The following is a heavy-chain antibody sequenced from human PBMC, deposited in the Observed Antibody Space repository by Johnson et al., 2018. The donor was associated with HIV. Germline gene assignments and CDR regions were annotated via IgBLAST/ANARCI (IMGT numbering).Heavy chain of an antibody. CDR2: ISGGGSGK. Sequence: VQLVESGGGLVQPGGSLRLSCAASGFTFSSYAMRWVRQAPGKGLQWVSTISGGGSGKYYADSVKGRYTLSRDNSKNTLSLQMNSRRAEDTAIYYCAREEGSDILTRGDAFDIWGQGTMVAVSS. D-gene: IGHD3-9*01. CDR1: GFTFSSYA. V-gene: IGHV3-23*04. CDR3: AREEGSDILTRGDAFDI. J-gene: IGHJ3*02.